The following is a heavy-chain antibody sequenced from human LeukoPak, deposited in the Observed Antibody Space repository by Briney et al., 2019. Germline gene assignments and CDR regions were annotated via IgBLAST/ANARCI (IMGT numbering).Heavy chain of an antibody. CDR2: IYYSGST. Sequence: SETLSLTCTVSGGSISSYYWSWIRQPPGKGLEWIGYIYYSGSTNYNPSLKSRVTISVDTSKNQFSLKLSSVTAADTAVYYCARGHRRISWYMTDYWGQGTLVTVSS. V-gene: IGHV4-59*12. CDR1: GGSISSYY. J-gene: IGHJ4*02. CDR3: ARGHRRISWYMTDY. D-gene: IGHD6-13*01.